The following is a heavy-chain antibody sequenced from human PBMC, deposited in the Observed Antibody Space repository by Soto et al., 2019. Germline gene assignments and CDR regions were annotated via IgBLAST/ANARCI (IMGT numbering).Heavy chain of an antibody. CDR1: GFTFSSYG. V-gene: IGHV3-30*03. CDR3: AAQTGSGGNGMDV. J-gene: IGHJ6*02. Sequence: QVQLVESGGGVVQPGRSLRLSCAASGFTFSSYGMHWVRQAPGKGLEWVAVISYDGSNKYYADSVKCRFTISRDNSKNTLYLKMNSLRAEDTAVYYCAAQTGSGGNGMDVWGQGTTVTVSS. CDR2: ISYDGSNK. D-gene: IGHD1-1*01.